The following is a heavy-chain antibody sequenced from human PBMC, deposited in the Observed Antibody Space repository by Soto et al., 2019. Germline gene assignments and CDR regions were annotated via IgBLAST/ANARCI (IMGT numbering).Heavy chain of an antibody. D-gene: IGHD2-2*01. CDR1: GGSVSSGSYH. CDR3: ARLRPATVVVAALYLDH. Sequence: SETLSLTCTVSGGSVSSGSYHWSWIRQPPGKGLEWIGYIYYSGSTNYNPSLKSRVTISVDTSKNQFSLKLSSVTAADTAVYYCARLRPATVVVAALYLDHWGQGTLVTVSS. J-gene: IGHJ4*02. CDR2: IYYSGST. V-gene: IGHV4-61*01.